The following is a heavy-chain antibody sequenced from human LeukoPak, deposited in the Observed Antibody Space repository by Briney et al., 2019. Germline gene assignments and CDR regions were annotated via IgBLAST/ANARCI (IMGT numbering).Heavy chain of an antibody. CDR3: AKERGAEYLQY. Sequence: GGSLRLSCAASGFTFSSYWMSWVRRAPGKGLEWVANIKQDGSEKHYVDSVKGRFTVSRDNSKNTLYVQMNSLRAEDTAVYYCAKERGAEYLQYWGQGTLVTVSS. V-gene: IGHV3-7*01. CDR1: GFTFSSYW. CDR2: IKQDGSEK. J-gene: IGHJ1*01.